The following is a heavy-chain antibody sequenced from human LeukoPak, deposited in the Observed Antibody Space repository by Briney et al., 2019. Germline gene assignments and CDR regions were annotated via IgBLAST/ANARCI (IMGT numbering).Heavy chain of an antibody. Sequence: PSETLSLTCTVSGGSISSSYWSWIRRSPGKGLEWVGYIHHSGNTNSNPPLKSRATISVDTPKNQFSLKLSSVTAADTAVYYCVRWQYCGGNCYFSAFDIWGQGTVVTVSS. CDR3: VRWQYCGGNCYFSAFDI. V-gene: IGHV4-59*01. CDR2: IHHSGNT. J-gene: IGHJ3*02. D-gene: IGHD2-21*01. CDR1: GGSISSSY.